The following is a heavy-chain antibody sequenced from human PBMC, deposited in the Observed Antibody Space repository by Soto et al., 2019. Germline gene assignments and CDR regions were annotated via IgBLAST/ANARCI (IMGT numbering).Heavy chain of an antibody. CDR3: AKDKGIVVVPAAIVLDV. J-gene: IGHJ6*02. CDR2: ISGSGGST. Sequence: GGSLRLSCAASGFTFSSYSMNWVRQAPGKGLEWVSAISGSGGSTYYADSVKGRFTISRDNSKNTLYLQMNSLRAEDTAVYYCAKDKGIVVVPAAIVLDVWGQGTTVTV. V-gene: IGHV3-23*01. D-gene: IGHD2-2*01. CDR1: GFTFSSYS.